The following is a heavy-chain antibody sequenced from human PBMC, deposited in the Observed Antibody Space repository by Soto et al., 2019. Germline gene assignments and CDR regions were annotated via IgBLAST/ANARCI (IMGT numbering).Heavy chain of an antibody. CDR1: GGTFSSYA. J-gene: IGHJ6*02. Sequence: SVKVSCKASGGTFSSYAISWVRQAPGQGLEWMGGIIPIFGTANYAQKFQGRVTITADESTSTAYMELSSLRSEDTAVYYCARDRYYYYGMDVWGQGTTVTVSS. CDR2: IIPIFGTA. V-gene: IGHV1-69*13. CDR3: ARDRYYYYGMDV.